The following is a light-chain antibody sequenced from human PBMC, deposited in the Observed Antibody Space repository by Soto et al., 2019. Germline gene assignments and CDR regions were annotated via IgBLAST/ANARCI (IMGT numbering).Light chain of an antibody. CDR2: EVS. V-gene: IGLV2-23*02. CDR1: SSDVGNYNL. Sequence: QSALTQPASVSGSPGQSITISCTGTSSDVGNYNLGSWYQQHPAKAPQLMIYEVSKRPSVVSNRFSGSKSGNTASLTISGLQAEDEADYYCCSYAGTSTFVVFGGGTKLTVL. CDR3: CSYAGTSTFVV. J-gene: IGLJ2*01.